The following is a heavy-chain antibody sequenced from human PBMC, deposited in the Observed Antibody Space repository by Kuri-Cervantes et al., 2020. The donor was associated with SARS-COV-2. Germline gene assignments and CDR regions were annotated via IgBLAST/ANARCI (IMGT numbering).Heavy chain of an antibody. V-gene: IGHV5-51*01. CDR1: GYSFTSYW. J-gene: IGHJ1*01. CDR2: IYPGDSDT. Sequence: KVSCKGSGYSFTSYWIGWVRQMPGKGLEWMGIIYPGDSDTRYSPSFQGQVTISADKSISTAYLQWSSLKASDTAVYYCARPEPGSSGWLEYFQHWGQGTLVTVSS. CDR3: ARPEPGSSGWLEYFQH. D-gene: IGHD6-19*01.